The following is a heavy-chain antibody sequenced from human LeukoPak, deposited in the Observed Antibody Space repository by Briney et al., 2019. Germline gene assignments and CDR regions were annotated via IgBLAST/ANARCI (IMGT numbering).Heavy chain of an antibody. CDR2: ISGSGGNT. CDR3: AKVSWANYFDY. CDR1: GFTFSCYA. V-gene: IGHV3-23*01. D-gene: IGHD6-13*01. J-gene: IGHJ4*02. Sequence: GGSLRLSCAASGFTFSCYAMSWVRQAPGKGLEWVSTISGSGGNTYHADSVRGRFTISRDNSKNTLCLQMNSLRAEDTAIYYCAKVSWANYFDYWGQGTLVTVSS.